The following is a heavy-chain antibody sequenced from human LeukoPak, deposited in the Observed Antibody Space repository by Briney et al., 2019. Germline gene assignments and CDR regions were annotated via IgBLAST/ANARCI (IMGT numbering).Heavy chain of an antibody. J-gene: IGHJ4*02. CDR2: INHSGST. CDR3: ARGGLMIVAVAANFDY. Sequence: SETLSLTCAVYGGSFSGYYLSWLRQPPGKGLEWIGEINHSGSTNYNPSLKSRVTISVDTSKNQFSLKLSSVTAAHTAVYYCARGGLMIVAVAANFDYWGQGTLVTVSS. D-gene: IGHD6-19*01. V-gene: IGHV4-34*01. CDR1: GGSFSGYY.